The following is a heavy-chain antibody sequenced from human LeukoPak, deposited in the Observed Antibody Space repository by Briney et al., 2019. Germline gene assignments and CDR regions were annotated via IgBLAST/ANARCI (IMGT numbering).Heavy chain of an antibody. Sequence: ASVKVSCKASGYTFTSYYMHWVRQAPGQGLEWMGWMNPNSGNTGYAQKFQGRVTMTRNTSISTAYMELSSLRSEDTAVYYCARGLWSGYPNYYMDVWGKGTTVTVSS. CDR2: MNPNSGNT. D-gene: IGHD3-3*01. CDR3: ARGLWSGYPNYYMDV. J-gene: IGHJ6*03. CDR1: GYTFTSYY. V-gene: IGHV1-8*02.